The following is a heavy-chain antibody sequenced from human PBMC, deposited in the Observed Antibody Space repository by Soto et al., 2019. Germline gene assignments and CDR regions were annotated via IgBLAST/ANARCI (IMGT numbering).Heavy chain of an antibody. CDR1: GGSISSGGYY. J-gene: IGHJ5*02. V-gene: IGHV4-31*03. CDR3: ARVSIGVVVAATRFAP. D-gene: IGHD2-15*01. CDR2: IYYSGST. Sequence: SETLSLTCTVSGGSISSGGYYWSWIRQHPGKGLEWIGYIYYSGSTYYNPSLKSRVTISVDTSKNQFSLKLSSVTAADTAVYYCARVSIGVVVAATRFAPWGQGTLVTVSS.